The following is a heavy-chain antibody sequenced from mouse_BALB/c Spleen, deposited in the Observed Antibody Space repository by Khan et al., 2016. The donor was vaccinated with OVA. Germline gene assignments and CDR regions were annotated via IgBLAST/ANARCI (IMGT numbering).Heavy chain of an antibody. D-gene: IGHD1-1*01. V-gene: IGHV1S137*01. CDR3: ARGYGSSYRYFDV. CDR1: GYTFTDYA. J-gene: IGHJ1*01. Sequence: QVQLKQSGAELVRPGVSVKISCKGSGYTFTDYAMHWVKQSHAKSLAWIGVISTYYGDANSNQKFKGKATMTVDKSSSTAYMELGRLTSEDSAIYYCARGYGSSYRYFDVWGAGTTVTVSS. CDR2: ISTYYGDA.